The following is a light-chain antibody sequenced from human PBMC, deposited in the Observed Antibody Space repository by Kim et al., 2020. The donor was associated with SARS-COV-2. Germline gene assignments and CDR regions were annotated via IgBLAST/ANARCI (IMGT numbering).Light chain of an antibody. V-gene: IGKV2-30*02. CDR2: KVS. CDR3: MQGTHWYT. Sequence: QPPSISSRYSQSLLHSDGNTYLNWFQQRPGQSPILLIYKVSYRDSGVPDRFSGSGSGTDFTLKIIRVEADDVGIYYCMQGTHWYTFGQGTKLEI. CDR1: QSLLHSDGNTY. J-gene: IGKJ2*01.